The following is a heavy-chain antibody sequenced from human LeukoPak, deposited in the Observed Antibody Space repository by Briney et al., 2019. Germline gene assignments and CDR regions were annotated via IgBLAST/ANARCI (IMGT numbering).Heavy chain of an antibody. CDR2: IHHSGRT. CDR1: GYSISRGYY. V-gene: IGHV4-38-2*02. D-gene: IGHD3-10*01. Sequence: SETLSLTCTVSGYSISRGYYWGWIRQTPGKGLEWIGNIHHSGRTYYNPSLKSRVTISVDTSKNQFSLKLSSVTAADTAVYYCASRRGYYGSGSYYIWGQGTLVTVSS. J-gene: IGHJ4*02. CDR3: ASRRGYYGSGSYYI.